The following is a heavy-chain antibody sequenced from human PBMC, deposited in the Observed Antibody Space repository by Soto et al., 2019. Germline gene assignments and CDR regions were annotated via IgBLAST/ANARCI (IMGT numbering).Heavy chain of an antibody. V-gene: IGHV1-18*04. Sequence: ASVKVSCKASGYTFTSYGSSWVRQAPGQGLEWMGWISAYNGNTNYAQKLQGRVTMTTDTSTSTAYMELRSLRSDDTAVYYCARLDVSTTTGLYMDVWGKGTTVTVSS. D-gene: IGHD2-2*01. CDR1: GYTFTSYG. J-gene: IGHJ6*03. CDR3: ARLDVSTTTGLYMDV. CDR2: ISAYNGNT.